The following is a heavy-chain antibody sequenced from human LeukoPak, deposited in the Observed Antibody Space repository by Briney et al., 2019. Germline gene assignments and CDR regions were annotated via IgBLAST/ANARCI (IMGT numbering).Heavy chain of an antibody. CDR2: ISGSGGNT. CDR3: AKVSWANYFDY. Sequence: GGSLRLSCAASGSTFSSYAMSWVRQAPGKGLEWVSGISGSGGNTHYADSVRGRFTISRDNSKNTLYLQMNSLRAEDTAIYYCAKVSWANYFDYWGRGTLVTVSS. V-gene: IGHV3-23*01. CDR1: GSTFSSYA. J-gene: IGHJ4*02. D-gene: IGHD6-13*01.